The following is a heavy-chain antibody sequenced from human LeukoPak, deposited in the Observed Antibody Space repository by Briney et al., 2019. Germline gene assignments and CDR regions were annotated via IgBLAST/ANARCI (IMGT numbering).Heavy chain of an antibody. CDR1: GGSFSSYY. CDR3: ARTYSSSWYGEWWFDP. CDR2: IFYSGST. D-gene: IGHD6-13*01. Sequence: SETLSLTCTVSGGSFSSYYWNWIRQSPGEGPEWIGFIFYSGSTNYNPSLKSRVTISVDTSKNQFSLKLSSVTAADTAVYYCARTYSSSWYGEWWFDPWGQGTLVTVSS. V-gene: IGHV4-59*01. J-gene: IGHJ5*02.